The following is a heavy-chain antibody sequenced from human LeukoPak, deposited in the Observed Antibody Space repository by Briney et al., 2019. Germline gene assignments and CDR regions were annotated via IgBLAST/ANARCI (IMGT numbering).Heavy chain of an antibody. V-gene: IGHV3-64*01. D-gene: IGHD6-13*01. CDR1: GFTFSSYA. J-gene: IGHJ6*02. CDR3: ARAWYMDV. CDR2: ISSNGGST. Sequence: SGGSLRLSCAASGFTFSSYAMSWVRQAPGKGLEYVSAISSNGGSTYYANSVKGRFTISRDNSKNTLYLQMGSLRAEDMAVYYCARAWYMDVWGQGTTVTVSS.